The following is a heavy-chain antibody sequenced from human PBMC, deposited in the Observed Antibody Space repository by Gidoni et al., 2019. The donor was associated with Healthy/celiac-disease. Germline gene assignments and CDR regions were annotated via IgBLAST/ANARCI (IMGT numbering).Heavy chain of an antibody. CDR1: GFTFDDYT. CDR2: ISWDGGST. Sequence: EVQLVESGGVVVQPGGSLRLSCAASGFTFDDYTMHWVRQAPGKGLEWVSLISWDGGSTYYADSVKGRFTISRDNSKNSLYLQMNSLRTEDTALYYCAKIEVAGSSSLRPLPLDYWGQGTLVTVSS. CDR3: AKIEVAGSSSLRPLPLDY. J-gene: IGHJ4*02. V-gene: IGHV3-43*01. D-gene: IGHD6-6*01.